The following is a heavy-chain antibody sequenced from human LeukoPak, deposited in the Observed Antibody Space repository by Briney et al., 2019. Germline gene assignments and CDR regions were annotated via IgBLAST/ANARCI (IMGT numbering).Heavy chain of an antibody. CDR3: ARRPLRRLTGYYRYYFDY. J-gene: IGHJ4*02. CDR2: IYYSGST. CDR1: GGSISSSSYY. D-gene: IGHD3-9*01. Sequence: SETLSLTCTVSGGSISSSSYYWGWIRQPPGKGLEWIGSIYYSGSTYYNPSLKSRVTISVDTSKNQFSLKLSSVTAADTAVYYCARRPLRRLTGYYRYYFDYWGQGTLVTVSS. V-gene: IGHV4-39*01.